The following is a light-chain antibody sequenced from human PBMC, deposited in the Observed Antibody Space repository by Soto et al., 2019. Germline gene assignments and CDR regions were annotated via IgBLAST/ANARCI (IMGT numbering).Light chain of an antibody. CDR2: SAS. J-gene: IGKJ4*01. V-gene: IGKV1-6*01. Sequence: IQMTQSPSSLPASVGDRVTITCRASQGVRADVGWYQQKPGKAPKRLIYSASTLQSGVASRFSGSGSGTDFTLTISGRQPEDFATYYCLEESNYPLSFGGGTKVEIK. CDR1: QGVRAD. CDR3: LEESNYPLS.